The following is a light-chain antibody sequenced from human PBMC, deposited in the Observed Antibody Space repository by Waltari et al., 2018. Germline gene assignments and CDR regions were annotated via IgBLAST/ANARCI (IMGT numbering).Light chain of an antibody. CDR2: DVT. Sequence: QSPLTQPASVSASPGQSITISCTGTSRDLGNDNLVTWYQQHSGKVPKLIIYDVTQRPSGVSDRFSGSKSGNTASLTISGLQEDDEADYYCCSYAVSSTLVFGGGTKVTVL. V-gene: IGLV2-23*02. CDR3: CSYAVSSTLV. CDR1: SRDLGNDNL. J-gene: IGLJ2*01.